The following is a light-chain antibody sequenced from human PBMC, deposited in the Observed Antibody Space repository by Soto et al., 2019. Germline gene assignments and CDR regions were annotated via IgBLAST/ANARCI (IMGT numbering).Light chain of an antibody. V-gene: IGKV1-5*01. CDR1: QSVSSW. J-gene: IGKJ2*01. Sequence: DIQMTQSPSTLSASVGDRVTITCRASQSVSSWLAWYQQRPGKAPKLLIYDASSLESGVPSRFSGSGSGTAFTLTISSLQPDDFATYYCQQYNSYSPTFGQGTKLE. CDR3: QQYNSYSPT. CDR2: DAS.